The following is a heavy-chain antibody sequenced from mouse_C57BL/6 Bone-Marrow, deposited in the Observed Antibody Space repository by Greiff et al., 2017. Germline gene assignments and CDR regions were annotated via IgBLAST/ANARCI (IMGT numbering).Heavy chain of an antibody. CDR3: ASLSNGADWYFDV. V-gene: IGHV1-74*01. CDR2: IHPSDSDT. J-gene: IGHJ1*03. D-gene: IGHD4-1*01. Sequence: QVQLQQPGAELVKPGASVKVSCKASGYTFTSYWMHWVKQRPGQGLEWIGRIHPSDSDTNYNQKFKGKATLTVDKSSSTAYVQLSSLTSEDSAVYYCASLSNGADWYFDVWGTGTTVTVSS. CDR1: GYTFTSYW.